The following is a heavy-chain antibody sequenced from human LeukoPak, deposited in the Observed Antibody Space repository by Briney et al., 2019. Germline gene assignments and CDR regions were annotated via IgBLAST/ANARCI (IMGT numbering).Heavy chain of an antibody. Sequence: GGSLRLSCAASGFTVSSNYMSWVRQAPGKGLEWVSVIYSGGSTYYADSVKGRFTISRDNSKNTLYLQMNSLRAEDTAVYYCARGPTYYYNSSGNSTAFDYWGRGTLVTVSS. J-gene: IGHJ4*02. V-gene: IGHV3-53*01. CDR2: IYSGGST. D-gene: IGHD3-22*01. CDR3: ARGPTYYYNSSGNSTAFDY. CDR1: GFTVSSNY.